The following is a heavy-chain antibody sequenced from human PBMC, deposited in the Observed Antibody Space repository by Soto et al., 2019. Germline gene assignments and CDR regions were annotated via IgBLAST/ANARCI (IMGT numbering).Heavy chain of an antibody. D-gene: IGHD3-10*01. Sequence: SVKVSCKASGGTFSSYAISWVRQAPGQGLEWMGGIIPIFGTANYAPKFQGRVTITADESTSTAYMELSSLRSEDTAVYYCARDGTDYYGSGSYYPLPDWFDPWGQGTLVTVSS. J-gene: IGHJ5*02. CDR3: ARDGTDYYGSGSYYPLPDWFDP. CDR2: IIPIFGTA. CDR1: GGTFSSYA. V-gene: IGHV1-69*13.